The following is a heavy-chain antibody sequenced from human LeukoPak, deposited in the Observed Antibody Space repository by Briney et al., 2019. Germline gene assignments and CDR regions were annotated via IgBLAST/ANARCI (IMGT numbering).Heavy chain of an antibody. CDR1: GFTVSSNY. V-gene: IGHV3-53*01. Sequence: PGGSLRLSCAASGFTVSSNYMSWVRQAPGKGLEWVSVIYSGGSTYYADSVKGRFTISRDNSKNTLYLQMNSLRAEDTAVYYCARDIAYDSSGYYSPHFDYWGQGTLVTV. J-gene: IGHJ4*02. CDR2: IYSGGST. CDR3: ARDIAYDSSGYYSPHFDY. D-gene: IGHD3-22*01.